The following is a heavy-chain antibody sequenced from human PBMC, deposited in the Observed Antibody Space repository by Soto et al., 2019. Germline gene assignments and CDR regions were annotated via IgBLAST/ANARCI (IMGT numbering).Heavy chain of an antibody. CDR1: GYTLTGYD. V-gene: IGHV1-2*02. CDR2: INPNNGNT. J-gene: IGHJ4*02. Sequence: ASVKVSCKASGYTLTGYDMDWVRQAPGQGLEWMGWINPNNGNTKYEQKLQGRVTMTTDTSTSTAYMELSGLRSDDTAVYYCARDAAVGLFDYWGQGTLVTVSS. CDR3: ARDAAVGLFDY. D-gene: IGHD2-21*01.